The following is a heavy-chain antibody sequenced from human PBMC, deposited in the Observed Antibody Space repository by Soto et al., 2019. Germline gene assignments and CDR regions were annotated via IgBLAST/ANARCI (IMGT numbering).Heavy chain of an antibody. CDR1: GASISGFY. Sequence: SATLSLTCTVSGASISGFYWSWIRKSAGKGPEWIGRIYATGTTDYNPSLKSRVMMSVDTSKKQFSLKLRSVTAADTAVYYCVRDGTKTLRDWFDPWGQGISVTVSS. D-gene: IGHD1-1*01. J-gene: IGHJ5*02. CDR3: VRDGTKTLRDWFDP. V-gene: IGHV4-4*07. CDR2: IYATGTT.